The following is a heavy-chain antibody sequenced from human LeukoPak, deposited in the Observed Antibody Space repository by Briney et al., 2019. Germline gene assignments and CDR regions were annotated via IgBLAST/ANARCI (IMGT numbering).Heavy chain of an antibody. J-gene: IGHJ4*02. CDR3: ARDPIAVAGYFDY. V-gene: IGHV3-30*04. CDR1: GFTFSSYA. D-gene: IGHD6-19*01. CDR2: ISYDGSNK. Sequence: GGSLRLSCAASGFTFSSYAMHWVRQAPGKGLEWVAVISYDGSNKYYADSVKGRFTISRDNSKNTLYLQMNSLRAEDTAVYYCARDPIAVAGYFDYWGQGTLVTASS.